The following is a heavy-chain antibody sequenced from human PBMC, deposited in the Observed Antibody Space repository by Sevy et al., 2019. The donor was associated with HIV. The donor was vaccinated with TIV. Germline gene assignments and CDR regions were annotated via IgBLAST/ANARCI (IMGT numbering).Heavy chain of an antibody. D-gene: IGHD6-13*01. J-gene: IGHJ4*02. CDR3: ARVVMSSSWPCFDY. V-gene: IGHV1-18*01. CDR2: ISGNNGNR. Sequence: ASVKVSCKASGYTFTTYAITWVRQAPGEGLEWMGWISGNNGNRNYAQKVQDRVTMTTDTSTNTAYMELRSIRSDDTAMYYCARVVMSSSWPCFDYWGQGTLVTVSS. CDR1: GYTFTTYA.